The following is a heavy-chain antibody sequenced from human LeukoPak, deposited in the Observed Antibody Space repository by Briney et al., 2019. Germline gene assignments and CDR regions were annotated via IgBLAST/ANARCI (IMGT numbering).Heavy chain of an antibody. J-gene: IGHJ5*02. Sequence: ASVTVSCKASGYTFTSYGISWVRQAPGQGLEWMGWISAYNGNTNYAQKLQGRVTMTTDTSTSTAYMELRSLRSDDTAVYYCARGEARWGYCSSTSCSFDPWGQGTLVTVSS. D-gene: IGHD2-2*01. CDR2: ISAYNGNT. CDR3: ARGEARWGYCSSTSCSFDP. V-gene: IGHV1-18*01. CDR1: GYTFTSYG.